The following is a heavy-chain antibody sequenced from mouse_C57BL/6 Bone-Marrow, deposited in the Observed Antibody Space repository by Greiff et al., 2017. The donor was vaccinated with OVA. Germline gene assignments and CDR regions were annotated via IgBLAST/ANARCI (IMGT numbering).Heavy chain of an antibody. Sequence: VQLQQSGPELVKPGASVKISCKASGYTFTDYYMNWVKQSHGKSLEWIGDINPNNGGTSYNQKFKGKATLTVDKSSSTVYMELRSLTSEDAAVYYCARRGGLGGYFDYWGQGTTLTVSS. V-gene: IGHV1-26*01. CDR2: INPNNGGT. CDR1: GYTFTDYY. J-gene: IGHJ2*01. D-gene: IGHD3-1*01. CDR3: ARRGGLGGYFDY.